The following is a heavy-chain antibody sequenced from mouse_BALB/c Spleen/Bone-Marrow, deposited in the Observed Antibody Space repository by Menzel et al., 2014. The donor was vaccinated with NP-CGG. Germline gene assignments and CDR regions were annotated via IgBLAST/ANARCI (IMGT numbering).Heavy chain of an antibody. CDR1: GFTFSSFG. J-gene: IGHJ2*01. V-gene: IGHV5-17*02. CDR3: AIEGYYDY. Sequence: EVHLVESGGGLVQPGGSRKLSCAASGFTFSSFGMHWVRQAPEKGPEWVAYISSGSSTIYYADTVKGRFTISRDNPKNTLFLQMTSLRSEDTAMYYCAIEGYYDYWGQGTTLTVSS. CDR2: ISSGSSTI. D-gene: IGHD2-3*01.